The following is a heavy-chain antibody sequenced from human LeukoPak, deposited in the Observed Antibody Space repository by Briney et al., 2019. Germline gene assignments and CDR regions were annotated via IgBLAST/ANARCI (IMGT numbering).Heavy chain of an antibody. Sequence: GGSLRLSCAASGFTFRSSAMSWVRQAPGKGLEWVAATSSSDAGTYHADSVRGRFTISRDNSKNTLYLQMNSLRAEDAAVYFCAKAPVTSCRGAYCYPFDSWGQGTLVTVSS. CDR1: GFTFRSSA. CDR3: AKAPVTSCRGAYCYPFDS. V-gene: IGHV3-23*01. CDR2: TSSSDAGT. J-gene: IGHJ4*02. D-gene: IGHD2-21*01.